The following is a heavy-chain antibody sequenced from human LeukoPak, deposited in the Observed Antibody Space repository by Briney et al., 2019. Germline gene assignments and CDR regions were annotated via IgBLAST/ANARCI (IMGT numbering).Heavy chain of an antibody. D-gene: IGHD1-26*01. CDR2: ISAYNGNT. Sequence: GASVKVSCKASGYTFTSYGISWVRQAPGQGLEWMGWISAYNGNTNYAQKLQGRVTMTTDTSTSTAYMELRSLRSDDTAVYYCARDSLRVGASYGAFDIWGQGTMVTVSS. CDR3: ARDSLRVGASYGAFDI. CDR1: GYTFTSYG. J-gene: IGHJ3*02. V-gene: IGHV1-18*01.